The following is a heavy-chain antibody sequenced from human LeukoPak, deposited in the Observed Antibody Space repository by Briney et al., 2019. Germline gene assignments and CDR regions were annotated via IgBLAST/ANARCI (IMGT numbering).Heavy chain of an antibody. D-gene: IGHD6-6*01. CDR2: INHSGST. CDR1: GGSFSGYY. Sequence: PSETLSLTCAVYGGSFSGYYWSWTRQPPGKGLEWIGEINHSGSTNYNPSLKSRVTISVDTSKNQFSLKLSSVTAADTAVYYCARAPTFYSSSSFDYWGQGTLVTVSS. CDR3: ARAPTFYSSSSFDY. J-gene: IGHJ4*02. V-gene: IGHV4-34*01.